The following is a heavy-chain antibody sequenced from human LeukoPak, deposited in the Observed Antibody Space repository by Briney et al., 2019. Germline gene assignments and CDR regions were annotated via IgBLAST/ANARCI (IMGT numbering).Heavy chain of an antibody. Sequence: EASVKVSCKASGYTFTSYGISWVRQAPGQGLEWMGWISAYNGNTNYAQKLQGRVTMTTDTSTSTAYMELRSLRSDDTAVYYCVRVPWRPQLWFGELFDYWGQGTLVTVSS. CDR2: ISAYNGNT. D-gene: IGHD3-10*01. J-gene: IGHJ4*02. CDR1: GYTFTSYG. V-gene: IGHV1-18*01. CDR3: VRVPWRPQLWFGELFDY.